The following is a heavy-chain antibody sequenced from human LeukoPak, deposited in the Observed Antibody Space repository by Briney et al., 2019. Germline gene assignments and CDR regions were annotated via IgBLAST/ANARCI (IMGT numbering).Heavy chain of an antibody. D-gene: IGHD2-15*01. CDR1: GYTFTGYY. Sequence: GASVKVSCKASGYTFTGYYMHWVRQAPGQGLEWMAWINANGGGTDCAQNFQGRVTVTRDTSISTAYMELSSLRSDDTAVYYCAREFCSGASCHQAFDYWGPGTVVTVSS. J-gene: IGHJ4*02. CDR3: AREFCSGASCHQAFDY. CDR2: INANGGGT. V-gene: IGHV1-2*02.